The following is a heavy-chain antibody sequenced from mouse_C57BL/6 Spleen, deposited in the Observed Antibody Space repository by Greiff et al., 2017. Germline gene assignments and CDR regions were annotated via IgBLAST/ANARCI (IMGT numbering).Heavy chain of an antibody. J-gene: IGHJ2*01. D-gene: IGHD2-5*01. CDR1: GYTFTSYW. CDR2: IDPSDSET. Sequence: QVQLQQPGAELVRPGSSVKLSCKASGYTFTSYWMHWVKQRPVQGLEWIGNIDPSDSETHYNQKFKDKATLTVDKSYSTAYMQLSILTSEDSAVYYCARDPSNYGSYFDYWGQGTTLTVSS. V-gene: IGHV1-52*01. CDR3: ARDPSNYGSYFDY.